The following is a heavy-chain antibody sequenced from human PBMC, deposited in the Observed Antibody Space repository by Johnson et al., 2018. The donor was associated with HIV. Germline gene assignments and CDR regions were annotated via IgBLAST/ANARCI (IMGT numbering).Heavy chain of an antibody. CDR3: ARDNMLWELHGFDI. D-gene: IGHD3-10*02. J-gene: IGHJ3*02. CDR1: EFTFPNYA. CDR2: ISYDGSKK. V-gene: IGHV3-30*04. Sequence: QVQVVESGGGVVQPGKSLRIYCAVSEFTFPNYAMHWVRLVPGRGLQWVAVISYDGSKKYYADSVKGRFTISRDSSKNTLYLQMDSLRAEDTAGYYCARDNMLWELHGFDIWGQGTMVTVSA.